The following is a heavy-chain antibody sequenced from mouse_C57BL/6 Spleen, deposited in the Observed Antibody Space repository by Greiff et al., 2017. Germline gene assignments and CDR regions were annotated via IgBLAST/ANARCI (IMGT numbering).Heavy chain of an antibody. CDR3: ARAYYSNYGAMDY. CDR2: IYPGDGDT. J-gene: IGHJ4*01. D-gene: IGHD2-5*01. V-gene: IGHV1-80*01. Sequence: VQLQESGAELVKPGASVKISCKASGYAFSSYWMNWVKQRPGKGLEWIGQIYPGDGDTNYNGKFKGKATLTADKSSSTAYMQLSSLTSEDSAVYFCARAYYSNYGAMDYWGQGTSVTVSS. CDR1: GYAFSSYW.